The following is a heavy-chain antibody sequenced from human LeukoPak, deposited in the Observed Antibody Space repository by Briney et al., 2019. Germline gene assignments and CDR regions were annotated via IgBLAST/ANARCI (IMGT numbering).Heavy chain of an antibody. CDR3: ARGTMTTVTYYFDY. V-gene: IGHV4-39*01. CDR2: IYYSGST. Sequence: ASETLSLTCTVSGVAISSTSYYWGWIRQPPGKGLEWIGSIYYSGSTYYNPSLKSRVTISVDTSKNQFSLKLSSVTAADTAVYYCARGTMTTVTYYFDYWGQGTLVTVSS. J-gene: IGHJ4*02. CDR1: GVAISSTSYY. D-gene: IGHD4-17*01.